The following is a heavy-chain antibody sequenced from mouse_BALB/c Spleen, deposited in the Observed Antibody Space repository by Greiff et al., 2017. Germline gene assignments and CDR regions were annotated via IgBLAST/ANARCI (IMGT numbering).Heavy chain of an antibody. CDR1: GYAFSSYW. J-gene: IGHJ2*01. CDR2: IYPGDGDT. Sequence: VNVVESGAELVRPGSSVKISCKASGYAFSSYWMNWVKQRPGQGLEWIGQIYPGDGDTNYNGKFKGKATLTADKSSSTAYMQLSSLTSEDSAVYFCARGGWSLIDDGGEGTTLTVAS. CDR3: ARGGWSLIDD. V-gene: IGHV1-80*01. D-gene: IGHD2-3*01.